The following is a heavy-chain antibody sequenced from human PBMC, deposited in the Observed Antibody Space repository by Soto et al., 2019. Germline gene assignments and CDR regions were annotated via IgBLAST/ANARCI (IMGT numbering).Heavy chain of an antibody. CDR3: ARDDGSGWSYFDY. V-gene: IGHV3-7*01. CDR1: GFTFSSYW. D-gene: IGHD6-19*01. CDR2: IKQDGSEK. Sequence: EVQLVESGGGLVQPGGSLRLSCAASGFTFSSYWMSWVRQAPGKGLEWVANIKQDGSEKYYVDSVKGRFTISRGNAKNSLYLQMNSLRAEDTAVYYCARDDGSGWSYFDYWGQGTLVTVSS. J-gene: IGHJ4*02.